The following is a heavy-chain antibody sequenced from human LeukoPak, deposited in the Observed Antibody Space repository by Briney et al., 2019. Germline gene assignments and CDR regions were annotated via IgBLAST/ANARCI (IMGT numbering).Heavy chain of an antibody. Sequence: SETLSLTCTVSGGSISSHYWSWIRQPPGKGLEWIGYIYYSGSTNYNPSLKSRVTISVDTSKNQFSLKLSSVTAADTAVYYYARGGLTVVMLSYWGQGTLVTVSS. D-gene: IGHD4-23*01. V-gene: IGHV4-59*11. CDR2: IYYSGST. CDR3: ARGGLTVVMLSY. CDR1: GGSISSHY. J-gene: IGHJ4*02.